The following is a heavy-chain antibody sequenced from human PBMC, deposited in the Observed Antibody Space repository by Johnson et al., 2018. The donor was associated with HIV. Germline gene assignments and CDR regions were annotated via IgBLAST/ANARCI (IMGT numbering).Heavy chain of an antibody. CDR3: ARRGYSSSGGAFDI. Sequence: QVQLVESGGGVVQPGRSLRLSCAASGFTFSSYAMHWVRQAPGKGLEWVAVISYDGSNQYYADSVKGRFTISRENSKNTLYLQLNSLRAEDTAVYYCARRGYSSSGGAFDIWGQGTMVTVSS. CDR1: GFTFSSYA. V-gene: IGHV3-30-3*01. CDR2: ISYDGSNQ. D-gene: IGHD6-6*01. J-gene: IGHJ3*02.